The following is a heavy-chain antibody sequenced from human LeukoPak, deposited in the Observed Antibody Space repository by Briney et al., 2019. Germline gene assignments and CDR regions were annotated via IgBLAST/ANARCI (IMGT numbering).Heavy chain of an antibody. V-gene: IGHV4-61*01. Sequence: SVTLSLTCTVSGGSVSNGSYYWSWIRQPPGKGREWIGHIYYSGSTNNNPSLKSRVTISIDTSKNQFSLKLSSVTAADGAVYYCARVRRNYYGMDVWGQGTTVTVSS. CDR3: ARVRRNYYGMDV. CDR1: GGSVSNGSYY. J-gene: IGHJ6*02. CDR2: IYYSGST.